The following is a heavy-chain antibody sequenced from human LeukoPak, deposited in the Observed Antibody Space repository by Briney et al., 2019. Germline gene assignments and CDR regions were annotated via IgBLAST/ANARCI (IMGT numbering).Heavy chain of an antibody. J-gene: IGHJ4*02. CDR1: GYTFTSYA. Sequence: ASVNVSCKASGYTFTSYAMHWVRQAPGQRLEWMGWINAGNGNTKYSQKFQGRVTITRDTSASTAYMELSSLRSEDTAVYYCARADGYNRHPTYDYWGQGTLVTVSS. V-gene: IGHV1-3*01. CDR3: ARADGYNRHPTYDY. CDR2: INAGNGNT. D-gene: IGHD5-24*01.